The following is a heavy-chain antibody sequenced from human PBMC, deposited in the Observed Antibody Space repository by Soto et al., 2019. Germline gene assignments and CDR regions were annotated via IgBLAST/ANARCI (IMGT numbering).Heavy chain of an antibody. CDR1: GFTFSSFP. CDR3: AKAVAWSYYFDS. V-gene: IGHV3-23*01. J-gene: IGHJ4*02. Sequence: GGSLRLSCATSGFTFSSFPMTWVRQAPGKGLEWVSSISYNGGATYYADSVKGRFTISRDQANNTLYLQMNGLRAEDTAVYYCAKAVAWSYYFDSWGQGTQVTVSX. CDR2: ISYNGGAT. D-gene: IGHD3-9*01.